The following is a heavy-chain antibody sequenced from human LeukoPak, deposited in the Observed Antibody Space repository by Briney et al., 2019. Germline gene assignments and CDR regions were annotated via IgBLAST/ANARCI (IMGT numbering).Heavy chain of an antibody. D-gene: IGHD3-22*01. V-gene: IGHV3-23*01. CDR3: AKGGGYYYDSSGYYGDHAFDI. CDR2: ISGSGGST. CDR1: GFTFSSYA. J-gene: IGHJ3*02. Sequence: GGSLRLSCAASGFTFSSYAMSWVRQAPGKGLEWVSAISGSGGSTYYADSVKGRFTISRDNSKNTLYLQMNSLRAEDTAVYYCAKGGGYYYDSSGYYGDHAFDIWGQGTMVTVSS.